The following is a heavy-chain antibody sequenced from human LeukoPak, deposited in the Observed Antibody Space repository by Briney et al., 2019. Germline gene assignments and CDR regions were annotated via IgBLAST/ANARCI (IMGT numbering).Heavy chain of an antibody. CDR2: ISYDGSNK. CDR1: GFTFSSYA. V-gene: IGHV3-30*04. CDR3: AKGHYYGSGSLDY. J-gene: IGHJ4*02. Sequence: SLRLSCAASGFTFSSYAMHWVRQAPGKGLEWVAVISYDGSNKYYADSVKGRFTISRDNSKNTLYLQMNSLRAEDTAVYYCAKGHYYGSGSLDYWGQGTLVTVSS. D-gene: IGHD3-10*01.